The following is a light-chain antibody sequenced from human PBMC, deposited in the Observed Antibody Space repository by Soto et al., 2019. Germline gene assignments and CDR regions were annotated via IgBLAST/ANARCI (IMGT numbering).Light chain of an antibody. Sequence: DIQMTQSPSSLSASVGDRVTITCRASQGIGIDLGWYQQKPGKAPKRLIYGASSLQSGVPSRFSGSGSGTEFTLTISSLQPVDFATYYCLQHDTYPLTFGGGTKVEIK. J-gene: IGKJ4*01. CDR2: GAS. V-gene: IGKV1-17*01. CDR3: LQHDTYPLT. CDR1: QGIGID.